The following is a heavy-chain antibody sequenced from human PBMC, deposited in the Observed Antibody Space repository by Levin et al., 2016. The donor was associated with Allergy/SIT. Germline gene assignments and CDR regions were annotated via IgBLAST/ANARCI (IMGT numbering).Heavy chain of an antibody. J-gene: IGHJ6*02. CDR2: VDHSGTT. Sequence: SETLSLTCAVSGGSFIGHRWSWIRQPPGRVLEWIGDVDHSGTTYYNPSFKSRVTISLDSSKNHFSLRLRSVTAADTAVYYCAKGSSSSLVYYYYAMDVWGQGTTVTVSS. CDR1: GGSFIGHR. CDR3: AKGSSSSLVYYYYAMDV. D-gene: IGHD6-6*01. V-gene: IGHV4-34*01.